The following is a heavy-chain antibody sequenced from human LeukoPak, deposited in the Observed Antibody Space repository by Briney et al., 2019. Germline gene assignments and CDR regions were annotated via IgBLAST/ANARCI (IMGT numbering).Heavy chain of an antibody. CDR3: ARGQEPDCSSTSCPNWFDP. V-gene: IGHV4-34*01. CDR2: INHSGST. CDR1: GGSFSGYY. J-gene: IGHJ5*02. D-gene: IGHD2-2*01. Sequence: KPSETLSLTCAVYGGSFSGYYWSWIRQPPGKGLEWIGEINHSGSTNYNPSLESRVTISVDTSKNQFSLKLSSVTAADTAVYYCARGQEPDCSSTSCPNWFDPWGQGTLVTVSS.